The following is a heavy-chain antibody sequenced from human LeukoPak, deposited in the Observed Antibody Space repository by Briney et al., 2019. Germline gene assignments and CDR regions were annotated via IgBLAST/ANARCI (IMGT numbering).Heavy chain of an antibody. CDR3: ASYGSGTDY. V-gene: IGHV1-69*04. Sequence: GASVKVSYKASGGTFSSYAISWVRQAPGQGLEWMGRIIPILGIANYAQKFQGRVTITADKSTSTAYMELSSQRSEDTAVYYCASYGSGTDYWGQGTLVTVSS. D-gene: IGHD3-10*01. CDR1: GGTFSSYA. CDR2: IIPILGIA. J-gene: IGHJ4*02.